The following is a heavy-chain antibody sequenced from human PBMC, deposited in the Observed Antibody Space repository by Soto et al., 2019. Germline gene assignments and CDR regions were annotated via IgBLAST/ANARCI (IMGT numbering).Heavy chain of an antibody. Sequence: GGSLRLSCAASGFTFSSYWMSWVRQAPGKGLEWVANIKQDGSGKYYVDSVKGRFTISRDNAKNSLYLQMNSLRAEDTAVYYCASDGSGYYDFWRGYHTSSSAFDMWGQGTMVTVSS. CDR1: GFTFSSYW. CDR2: IKQDGSGK. V-gene: IGHV3-7*01. CDR3: ASDGSGYYDFWRGYHTSSSAFDM. J-gene: IGHJ3*02. D-gene: IGHD3-3*01.